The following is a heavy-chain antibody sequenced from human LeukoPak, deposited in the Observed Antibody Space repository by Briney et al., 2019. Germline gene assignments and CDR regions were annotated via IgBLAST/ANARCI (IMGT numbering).Heavy chain of an antibody. D-gene: IGHD4-23*01. Sequence: PSETLSLTCTVSGGSISSYYWSWIRQPPGKGLEWIGYIYYSGGTNYNPSLKSRVTISVDTSKNQFSLKLSSVTAADTAVYYCARVTVVTLYFDYWGQGTLVTVSS. CDR2: IYYSGGT. V-gene: IGHV4-59*08. CDR1: GGSISSYY. J-gene: IGHJ4*02. CDR3: ARVTVVTLYFDY.